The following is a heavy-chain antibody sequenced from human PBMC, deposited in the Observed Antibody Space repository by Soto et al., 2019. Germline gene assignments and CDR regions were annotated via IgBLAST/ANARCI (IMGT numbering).Heavy chain of an antibody. CDR2: IKQDGSEK. D-gene: IGHD5-18*01. J-gene: IGHJ4*02. CDR1: GFTFSSYW. CDR3: ARVVGYSYGYFDY. V-gene: IGHV3-7*01. Sequence: PGGSLRLSCAASGFTFSSYWMSWVRQAPGKGLEWVANIKQDGSEKYYVDSVKGRFTISRDNAKNSLYLQMNSLRAEDTAVYYCARVVGYSYGYFDYWGQGTLVTVSS.